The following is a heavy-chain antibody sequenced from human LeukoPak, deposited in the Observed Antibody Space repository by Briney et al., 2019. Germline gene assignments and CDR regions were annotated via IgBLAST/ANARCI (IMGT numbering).Heavy chain of an antibody. CDR3: TKGGSYRSQPYFDY. Sequence: ETLSLTCTVSGGSIRSYYWSWVRQAPGKGLEWVSSISDCGGYTFYADSVKGRFTISRDNSKNTVYLQMNSLRAEDTAVYYCTKGGSYRSQPYFDYWGQGTPVTVSS. V-gene: IGHV3-23*01. CDR2: ISDCGGYT. J-gene: IGHJ4*02. D-gene: IGHD3-16*02. CDR1: GGSIRSYY.